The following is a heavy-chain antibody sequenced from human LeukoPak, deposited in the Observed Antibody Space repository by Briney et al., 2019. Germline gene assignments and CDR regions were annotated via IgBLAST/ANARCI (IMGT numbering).Heavy chain of an antibody. V-gene: IGHV4-4*02. D-gene: IGHD6-13*01. CDR3: ARRSRIAAASTSRAFDI. CDR1: GGSISSSNW. Sequence: SETLSLTCAVSGGSISSSNWWSWVRPPPGKGLEWIGEIYHSGSTNYNPSLKSRVTISVDKSKNQFSLKLSSVTAADTAVYYCARRSRIAAASTSRAFDIWGQGTMVTVSS. J-gene: IGHJ3*02. CDR2: IYHSGST.